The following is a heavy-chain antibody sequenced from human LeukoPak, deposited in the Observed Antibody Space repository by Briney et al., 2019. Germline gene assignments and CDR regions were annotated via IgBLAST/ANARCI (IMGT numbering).Heavy chain of an antibody. CDR2: IIPIFGTA. Sequence: TCTVSGGTFSSYAISWLRQAPGQGLEWMGGIIPIFGTANYAQKFQSRVTITTDESTSTAYMELSSLRSEDTAVYYCARRYNWNPGWFDPWGQGTLVTVSS. J-gene: IGHJ5*02. D-gene: IGHD1-20*01. V-gene: IGHV1-69*05. CDR3: ARRYNWNPGWFDP. CDR1: GGTFSSYA.